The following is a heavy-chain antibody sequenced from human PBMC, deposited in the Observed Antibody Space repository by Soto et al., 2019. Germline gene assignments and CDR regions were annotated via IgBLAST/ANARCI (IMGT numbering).Heavy chain of an antibody. J-gene: IGHJ4*02. D-gene: IGHD3-9*01. CDR2: IDPSDSQT. V-gene: IGHV5-10-1*01. Sequence: GESLKISCKGSKDNLNNYWIAWVRQMPVKGLEWMGRIDPSDSQTIYSPAFQGHVTITADKSISTAYLKWSSLRASDSATDYCATSKKHLDKDYFDQWGQGTLVTVSS. CDR1: KDNLNNYW. CDR3: ATSKKHLDKDYFDQ.